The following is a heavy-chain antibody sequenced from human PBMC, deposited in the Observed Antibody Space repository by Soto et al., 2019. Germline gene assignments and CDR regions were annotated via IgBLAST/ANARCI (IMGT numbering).Heavy chain of an antibody. Sequence: SETLSLTCTVSGGSINTFYWSWVRQPAGKGLEWIGRIFSSGSTSFNPSLESRVAMSVDTSKNHFSLNLSSVTAADMAVYYCAREGSYSAYNFAHGIQLWSFDFWGQGALATVSS. CDR1: GGSINTFY. CDR3: AREGSYSAYNFAHGIQLWSFDF. J-gene: IGHJ4*02. CDR2: IFSSGST. D-gene: IGHD5-12*01. V-gene: IGHV4-4*07.